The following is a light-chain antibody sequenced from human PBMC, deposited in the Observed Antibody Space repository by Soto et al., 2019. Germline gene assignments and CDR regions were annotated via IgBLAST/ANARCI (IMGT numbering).Light chain of an antibody. V-gene: IGKV1-39*01. CDR3: QQSYSTPYT. J-gene: IGKJ2*01. CDR2: AAS. CDR1: QSISSY. Sequence: DIQMTQSPSSLSASVGDRVTITCRASQSISSYLNWYQQKPGKAPKLLIYAASSLQSGVPSRFSGSGSGTDFTLTIGSLQPEDFATYYGQQSYSTPYTFGQGTKLEIK.